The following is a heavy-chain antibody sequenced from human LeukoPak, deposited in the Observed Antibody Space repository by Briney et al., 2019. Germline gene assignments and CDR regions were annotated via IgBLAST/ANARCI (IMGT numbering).Heavy chain of an antibody. CDR3: ARDSIAAAGTGGYYFDY. CDR1: GFTFSSYS. Sequence: GGSLRLSCAASGFTFSSYSMNWVRHAPGKGLEWVSSISSSSSYIYYADSVKGRFTISRDNAKNSLYLQMNSLRAEDTAVYYCARDSIAAAGTGGYYFDYWGQGTLVTVSS. CDR2: ISSSSSYI. J-gene: IGHJ4*02. D-gene: IGHD6-13*01. V-gene: IGHV3-21*01.